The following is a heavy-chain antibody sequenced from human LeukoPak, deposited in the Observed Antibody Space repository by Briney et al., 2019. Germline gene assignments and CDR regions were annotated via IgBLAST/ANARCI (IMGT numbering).Heavy chain of an antibody. CDR2: ISGSGGST. CDR1: GFTFSSYA. CDR3: ARAGYYGSGSRNNWFDP. J-gene: IGHJ5*02. V-gene: IGHV3-23*01. Sequence: GGSLRLSCAASGFTFSSYAMSWVRQAPGKGLEWVSAISGSGGSTYYADSVKGRFTTSRDNSKNTLNLQMNSLRAEDTAVYYCARAGYYGSGSRNNWFDPWGQGTLVTVSS. D-gene: IGHD3-10*01.